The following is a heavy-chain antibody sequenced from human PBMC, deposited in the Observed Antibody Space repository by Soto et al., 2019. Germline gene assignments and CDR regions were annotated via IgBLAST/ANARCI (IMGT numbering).Heavy chain of an antibody. Sequence: GGSLRLSCVASGFTFSSYGMHWVRQAPGKGLEWVAVISYDGSNKYYADSVKGRFTISRDNSKNTLYLQMNSLRAEDTAVYYCAKSDRQYYYGSGSYQTQIGPFDYWGQGTLVTVSS. CDR2: ISYDGSNK. V-gene: IGHV3-30*18. D-gene: IGHD3-10*01. CDR1: GFTFSSYG. J-gene: IGHJ4*02. CDR3: AKSDRQYYYGSGSYQTQIGPFDY.